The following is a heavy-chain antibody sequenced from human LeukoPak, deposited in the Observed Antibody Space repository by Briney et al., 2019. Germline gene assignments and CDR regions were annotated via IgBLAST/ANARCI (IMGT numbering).Heavy chain of an antibody. V-gene: IGHV3-53*01. J-gene: IGHJ4*02. D-gene: IGHD5-18*01. Sequence: GGSLRLSCAASGFTVSSNYMSWVRQAPGKGLEWVSVIYSGGSTYYADSVKGRFTISRDNSKNTLYLQMNSLRAEDTAVYYCARELGYSYGYDYWGQGILVTVSS. CDR2: IYSGGST. CDR3: ARELGYSYGYDY. CDR1: GFTVSSNY.